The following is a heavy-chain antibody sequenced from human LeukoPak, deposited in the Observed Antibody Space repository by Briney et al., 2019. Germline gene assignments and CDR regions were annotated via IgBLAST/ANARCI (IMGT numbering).Heavy chain of an antibody. V-gene: IGHV3-23*03. CDR2: IYSGGST. Sequence: GGSLRLSCAASGFTFSSYAMSWVRQAPGKGLEWVSVIYSGGSTYYADSVKGRFTISRDNSKNTLYLQMNSLRAEDTAVYYCAKYLLRTPGGVNYWGQGTLVTVSS. D-gene: IGHD1-1*01. J-gene: IGHJ4*02. CDR1: GFTFSSYA. CDR3: AKYLLRTPGGVNY.